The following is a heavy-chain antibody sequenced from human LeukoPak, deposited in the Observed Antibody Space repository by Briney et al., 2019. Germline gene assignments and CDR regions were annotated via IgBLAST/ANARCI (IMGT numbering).Heavy chain of an antibody. J-gene: IGHJ4*02. V-gene: IGHV3-7*01. CDR1: GFTFSSYW. CDR3: ARALMVRGVEFDY. CDR2: IKQDESEK. Sequence: PGRSLRLSCAASGFTFSSYWMSWVRQAPGKGLEWVANIKQDESEKYYVDSVKGRFSISRDNAKNSLYLQMNSLRAEDTAVYYCARALMVRGVEFDYWGQGTLVTVSS. D-gene: IGHD3-10*01.